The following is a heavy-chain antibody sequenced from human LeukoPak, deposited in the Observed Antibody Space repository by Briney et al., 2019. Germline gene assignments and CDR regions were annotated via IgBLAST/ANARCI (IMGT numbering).Heavy chain of an antibody. Sequence: GGSLRLSCAASGFTFSRYIMNWVREAPGKGLEWVSSISSISSYIYYADSVKGRFTISRDNAKNSLYLQMNSLRAEDTAVYYCVAAFDYWGQGTLVTVSS. CDR1: GFTFSRYI. CDR3: VAAFDY. V-gene: IGHV3-21*01. CDR2: ISSISSYI. D-gene: IGHD6-13*01. J-gene: IGHJ4*02.